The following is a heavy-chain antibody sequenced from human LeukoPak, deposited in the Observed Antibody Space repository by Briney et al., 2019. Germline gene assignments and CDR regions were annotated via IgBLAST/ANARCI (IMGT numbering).Heavy chain of an antibody. D-gene: IGHD6-19*01. Sequence: GGSLRLSCAASGFTFRNYWMSWVRQAPGTGLEWVANIKQDGSDRNYVASVRGRFTISRDNAESSLYLQMNTLRADDTAVYYCVRNLAVAGTCFDSWGQGTLVTVSS. J-gene: IGHJ4*02. CDR1: GFTFRNYW. CDR3: VRNLAVAGTCFDS. CDR2: IKQDGSDR. V-gene: IGHV3-7*03.